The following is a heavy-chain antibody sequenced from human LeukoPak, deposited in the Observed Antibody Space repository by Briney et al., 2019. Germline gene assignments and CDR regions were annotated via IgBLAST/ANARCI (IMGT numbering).Heavy chain of an antibody. CDR3: ARHPNY. Sequence: PSETLSLTCTVSGGSISSYYWRWIRQPPGKGLEWIGYIYYSGSTNYNPSLKSRVTISVDTSKNQFSLKLSSVTAADTAVYYCARHPNYWGQGTLVTVSS. CDR2: IYYSGST. CDR1: GGSISSYY. V-gene: IGHV4-59*08. J-gene: IGHJ4*02.